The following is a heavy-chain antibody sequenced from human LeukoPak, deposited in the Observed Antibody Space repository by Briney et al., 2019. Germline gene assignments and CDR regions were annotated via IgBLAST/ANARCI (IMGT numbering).Heavy chain of an antibody. J-gene: IGHJ4*02. V-gene: IGHV3-74*01. CDR2: INSDGSST. Sequence: PGGSLRLSCAASGFTFSSYWMYWVRQAPGKGLVWVSRINSDGSSTSYADSVKGRFTISRDNAKNTLYLQMNSLRAEDTAVYYCARDRGYASPFDYWGQGTLVTVSS. CDR1: GFTFSSYW. D-gene: IGHD5-12*01. CDR3: ARDRGYASPFDY.